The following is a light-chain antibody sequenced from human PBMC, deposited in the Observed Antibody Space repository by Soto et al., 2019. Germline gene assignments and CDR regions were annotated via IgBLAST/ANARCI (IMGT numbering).Light chain of an antibody. CDR2: AAS. CDR1: QSISSY. J-gene: IGKJ1*01. CDR3: HQNFNYPRT. V-gene: IGKV1-39*01. Sequence: DIQMTQSPSTLSASVGDRVTITCRASQSISSYLNWYQQKPGKAPKLLIYAASSLQSGAPSRFNGSGSGTDFTLTITALQSEDSATYYCHQNFNYPRTFGQGTKVDIK.